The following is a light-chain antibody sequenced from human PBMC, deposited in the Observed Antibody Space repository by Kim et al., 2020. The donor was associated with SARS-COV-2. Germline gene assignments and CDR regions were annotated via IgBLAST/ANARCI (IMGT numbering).Light chain of an antibody. J-gene: IGLJ1*01. CDR2: SDS. CDR3: QVWDSGSDHYV. V-gene: IGLV3-21*01. CDR1: NIGSKS. Sequence: SYELTQPPSVSMAPGKTARITCGGNNIGSKSVHWYQQKPGQAPVLVIYSDSDRPSRIPERFSGSNSGNTATLTISRVEAGDEADYYCQVWDSGSDHYVFG.